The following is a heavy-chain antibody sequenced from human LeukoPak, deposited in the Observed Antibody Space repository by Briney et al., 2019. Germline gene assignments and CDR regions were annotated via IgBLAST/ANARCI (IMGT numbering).Heavy chain of an antibody. V-gene: IGHV1-69*13. CDR1: GGTFSYYA. Sequence: SVKVSCKASGGTFSYYAISWVRQAPGQGLEWMGRIIPIFGTTNYAQKFQGRVTITADESTSTAYMELSSLRSEDTAMYFCAREGQYIAYRSPSRDPYGLDVWGQGTTVTVSS. CDR2: IIPIFGTT. D-gene: IGHD2-15*01. CDR3: AREGQYIAYRSPSRDPYGLDV. J-gene: IGHJ6*02.